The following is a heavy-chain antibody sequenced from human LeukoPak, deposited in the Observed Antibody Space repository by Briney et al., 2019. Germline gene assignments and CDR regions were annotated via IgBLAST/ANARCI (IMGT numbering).Heavy chain of an antibody. D-gene: IGHD6-19*01. CDR3: ATALTRGWDN. CDR1: GFTFSSYS. J-gene: IGHJ4*02. Sequence: GGSLRLSCATSGFTFSSYSMNWFRQAPGKGLEWVANIERDGSEKYYVDSVKGRFTISTDNAKNSLFLQMNSLRAEDTAVYYCATALTRGWDNWGQGTLVTVSS. CDR2: IERDGSEK. V-gene: IGHV3-7*01.